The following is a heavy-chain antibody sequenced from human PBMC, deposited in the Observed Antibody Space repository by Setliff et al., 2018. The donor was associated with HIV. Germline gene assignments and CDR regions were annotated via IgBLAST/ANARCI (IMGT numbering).Heavy chain of an antibody. V-gene: IGHV4-59*01. D-gene: IGHD3-16*01. CDR1: SGGISTYY. CDR3: ARATTLYVCNNKSSWPAAFDL. J-gene: IGHJ3*01. CDR2: SYYTGST. Sequence: SETLSLTCAGSSGGISTYYWTWIRQRPGEGLEYIGYSYYTGSTDYNPSLNGRVTISIDMSKSQCSLKLNSVTAAETAVYYCARATTLYVCNNKSSWPAAFDLCGPGTMVT.